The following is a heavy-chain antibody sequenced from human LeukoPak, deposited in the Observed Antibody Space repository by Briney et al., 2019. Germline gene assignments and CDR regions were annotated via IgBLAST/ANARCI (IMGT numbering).Heavy chain of an antibody. Sequence: SVKVSCKASGGTFSSYAISWVRQAPGQGLEWMVGIIPIFGTTNYAQKFQGRITITADKSTSTAYMELSSLRSEDTAVYYCARVYCSSTSCSTANWFDPWGQGTLVTVSS. D-gene: IGHD2-2*01. CDR2: IIPIFGTT. CDR3: ARVYCSSTSCSTANWFDP. J-gene: IGHJ5*02. V-gene: IGHV1-69*06. CDR1: GGTFSSYA.